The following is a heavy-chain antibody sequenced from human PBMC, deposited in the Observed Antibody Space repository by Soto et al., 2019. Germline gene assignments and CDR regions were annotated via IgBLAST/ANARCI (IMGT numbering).Heavy chain of an antibody. CDR1: GFTFSSYE. V-gene: IGHV3-48*03. D-gene: IGHD2-8*01. J-gene: IGHJ4*02. Sequence: PGGSLRLSCAASGFTFSSYEMNWVRQAPGKGLEWVSYISSSGSTIYYADSVKGRFTISRDNAKNSLYLQMNSLRAEDTAVYYCARLTDCTNGVCFDYWGQGTLVTVSS. CDR3: ARLTDCTNGVCFDY. CDR2: ISSSGSTI.